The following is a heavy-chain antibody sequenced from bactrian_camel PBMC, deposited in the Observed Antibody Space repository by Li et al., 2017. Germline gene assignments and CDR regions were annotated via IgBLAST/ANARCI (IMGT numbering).Heavy chain of an antibody. CDR1: GDTFSGRC. Sequence: VQLVESGGGSVQSGGSLRLSCGTSGDTFSGRCVAWFRQAPGKEREGVASIYTGAGSTFYTDAVKGRFTVSQDTAENMVYLQMNNLKPEDTGTYVCATHSRRNFYKCDSWRQRGLDHWGQGTQVTVS. CDR2: IYTGAGST. V-gene: IGHV3S35*01. CDR3: ATHSRRNFYKCDSWRQRGLDH. J-gene: IGHJ4*01. D-gene: IGHD6*01.